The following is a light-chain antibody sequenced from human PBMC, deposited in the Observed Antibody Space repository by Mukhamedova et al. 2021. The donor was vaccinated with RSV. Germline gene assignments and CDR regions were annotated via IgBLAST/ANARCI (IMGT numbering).Light chain of an antibody. V-gene: IGKV1-33*01. CDR2: GAS. CDR3: QQNDDFPPT. Sequence: GKAPERLIYGASNLQTGVPSRFSGSGFGTHFTFTISSLQPEDIATYYCQQNDDFPPTFGQGTRLEIK. J-gene: IGKJ5*01.